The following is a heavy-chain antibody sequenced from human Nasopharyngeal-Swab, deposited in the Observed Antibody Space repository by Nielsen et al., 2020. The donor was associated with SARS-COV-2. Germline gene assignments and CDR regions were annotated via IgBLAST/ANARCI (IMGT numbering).Heavy chain of an antibody. CDR3: ARGGDGYSMGY. D-gene: IGHD5-24*01. CDR2: LHSDGSGT. Sequence: GESLKISCAASGFTISRYWMLWVRHAPGKGLVWVSRLHSDGSGTTYADSVRGRFTISRDNAKNTLYLQMNSLRAEDTAVYYCARGGDGYSMGYWGQGTLVTVSS. J-gene: IGHJ1*01. CDR1: GFTISRYW. V-gene: IGHV3-74*01.